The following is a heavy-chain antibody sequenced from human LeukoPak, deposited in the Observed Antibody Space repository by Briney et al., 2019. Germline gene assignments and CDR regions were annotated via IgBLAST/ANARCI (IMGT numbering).Heavy chain of an antibody. V-gene: IGHV4-59*01. J-gene: IGHJ4*02. D-gene: IGHD2-15*01. CDR1: GGSISSYY. CDR2: IYYSGST. Sequence: TSETLSLTCTVSGGSISSYYWSWIRQPPGKGLEWIGYIYYSGSTNYNPSLKSRVTISVDTSKNQFSLKLSSVTAADTAVYYCARAYCSGGSCYSGYWGQGTLVTVSP. CDR3: ARAYCSGGSCYSGY.